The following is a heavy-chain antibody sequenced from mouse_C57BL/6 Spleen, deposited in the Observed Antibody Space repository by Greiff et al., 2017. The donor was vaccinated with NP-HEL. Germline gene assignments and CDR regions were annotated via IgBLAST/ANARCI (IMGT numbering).Heavy chain of an antibody. V-gene: IGHV1-69*01. D-gene: IGHD1-1*01. CDR1: GYTFTSYW. CDR3: ARRSSSWFAY. CDR2: IDPSDSYT. J-gene: IGHJ3*01. Sequence: QVQLQQPGAELVMPGASVKLSCKASGYTFTSYWMHWVKQRPGQGLEWIGEIDPSDSYTNYNQKFQGKSTLTVDKSSSTAYMQRSSLTSEDSAVYYGARRSSSWFAYWGQGTLVTVSA.